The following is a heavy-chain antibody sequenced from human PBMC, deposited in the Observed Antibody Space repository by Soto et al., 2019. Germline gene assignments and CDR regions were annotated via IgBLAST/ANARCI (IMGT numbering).Heavy chain of an antibody. CDR2: INPNSGGT. D-gene: IGHD2-15*01. V-gene: IGHV1-2*04. J-gene: IGHJ5*02. CDR3: AREDCSGGSCLGNWFDP. Sequence: ASVKVSCKASGYTFTSYAMHWVRQAPGQGLEWMGWINPNSGGTNYAQKFQGWVTMTRDTSISTAYMELSRLRSDDTAVYYCAREDCSGGSCLGNWFDPWGQGTLVTVSS. CDR1: GYTFTSYA.